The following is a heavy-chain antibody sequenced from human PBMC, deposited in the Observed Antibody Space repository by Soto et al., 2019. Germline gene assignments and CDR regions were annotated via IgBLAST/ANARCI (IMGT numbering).Heavy chain of an antibody. CDR1: GCTFSRYA. J-gene: IGHJ4*02. Sequence: QGQLVESGGGVVQPGRSLRLSCAASGCTFSRYAMHWVRRAPGKGLEWMAVMSYDGSNKYYADSVKGRFTISRDNSKNTLYLQMNSLRPEDTALYYCARDGGAYWGQGTLVIVSS. V-gene: IGHV3-30-3*01. CDR3: ARDGGAY. D-gene: IGHD3-16*01. CDR2: MSYDGSNK.